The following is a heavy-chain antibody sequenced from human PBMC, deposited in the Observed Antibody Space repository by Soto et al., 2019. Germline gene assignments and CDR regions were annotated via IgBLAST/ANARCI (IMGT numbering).Heavy chain of an antibody. J-gene: IGHJ4*02. D-gene: IGHD3-3*01. CDR3: AGGGVRSRGGYFDC. CDR2: IYNGGST. CDR1: GGSISSYY. V-gene: IGHV4-4*07. Sequence: QVQLQESGPGLVKPSETLSLTCTVSGGSISSYYWSWIRQPAGKGLEWIGRIYNGGSTNYNPSLKSRVTRSVDTSKNQFSLKLSSVTAADPAVYCCAGGGVRSRGGYFDCWGQGTLVTVSS.